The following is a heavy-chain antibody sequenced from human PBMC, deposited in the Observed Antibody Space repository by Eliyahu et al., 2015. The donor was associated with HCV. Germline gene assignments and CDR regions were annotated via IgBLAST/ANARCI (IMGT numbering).Heavy chain of an antibody. J-gene: IGHJ2*01. CDR1: GFSLSYXGVG. CDR3: VHSADYGGRTYWYFDV. V-gene: IGHV2-5*02. Sequence: QITLKESAPTLVKSTQTLTLTCTCSGFSLSYXGVGXGWIRQPPGEALEWLAIVYWXGEQAYRPSLKTRLAITKDTSKNQVVLRMTNVDPVDTATYYCVHSADYGGRTYWYFDVWGPGTRVTVSS. CDR2: VYWXGEQ. D-gene: IGHD4-23*01.